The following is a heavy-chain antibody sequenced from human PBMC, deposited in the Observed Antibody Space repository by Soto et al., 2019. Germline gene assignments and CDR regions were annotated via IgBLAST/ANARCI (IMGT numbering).Heavy chain of an antibody. D-gene: IGHD3-10*01. CDR3: ARDHWGQITMVRGDSHYYGMDV. CDR2: IYYSGST. CDR1: GGSTSSGGYY. Sequence: PSETLSLTCTVSGGSTSSGGYYWSWIRQHPGKGLEWIGYIYYSGSTYYNPSLKSRVTISVDTSKNQFSLKLSSVTAADTAVYYCARDHWGQITMVRGDSHYYGMDVWGQGTTVTVSS. J-gene: IGHJ6*02. V-gene: IGHV4-31*03.